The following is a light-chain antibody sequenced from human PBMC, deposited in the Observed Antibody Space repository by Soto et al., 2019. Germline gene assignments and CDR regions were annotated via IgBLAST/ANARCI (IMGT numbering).Light chain of an antibody. V-gene: IGKV1-33*01. Sequence: DIQMTQSPSSLSASVGDRVTITCQASQYVDNYVNWYQHKPGKAPKLLIFDATNLETGVPSRFRGSGSRTDFKFKICRLQPEDVATYYFKQPDPLPALTFGGGTKMEIK. CDR2: DAT. CDR3: KQPDPLPALT. CDR1: QYVDNY. J-gene: IGKJ4*01.